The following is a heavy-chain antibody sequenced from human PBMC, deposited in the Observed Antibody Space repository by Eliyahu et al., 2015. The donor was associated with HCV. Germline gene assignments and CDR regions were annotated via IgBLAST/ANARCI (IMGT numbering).Heavy chain of an antibody. D-gene: IGHD2-2*01. Sequence: QVQLVQSGSELKKPGASVKVSCKASGYTFTSYAMXWVRQAPGQGLVWMGGINTNTGNPTYAQGFTGRFVFSLDTSVSTAYLQISSLKAEDTAVYYCARVKRDIVVVPDTVPYWFDPWGQGTLVTVSS. J-gene: IGHJ5*02. CDR3: ARVKRDIVVVPDTVPYWFDP. CDR2: INTNTGNP. V-gene: IGHV7-4-1*02. CDR1: GYTFTSYA.